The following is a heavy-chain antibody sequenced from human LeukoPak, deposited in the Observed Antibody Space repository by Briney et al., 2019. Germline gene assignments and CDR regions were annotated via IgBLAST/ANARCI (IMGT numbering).Heavy chain of an antibody. V-gene: IGHV3-30*04. D-gene: IGHD2-15*01. J-gene: IGHJ4*02. CDR2: ISYDGSNK. Sequence: PGRSLRLSCAASGFTFSSYAMHWVRQAPGKGLEWVAIISYDGSNKYYSDSVKGRFTISRDDSKNTLYLQMNRLRAEDTAVYYCARELTTYLVTATHRPSYWGQGTLVTVSS. CDR1: GFTFSSYA. CDR3: ARELTTYLVTATHRPSY.